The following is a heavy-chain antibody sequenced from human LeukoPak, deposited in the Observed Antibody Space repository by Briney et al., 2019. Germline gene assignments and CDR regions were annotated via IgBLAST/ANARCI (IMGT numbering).Heavy chain of an antibody. V-gene: IGHV1-69*13. CDR3: ARDPDSSGYGND. CDR1: GGTFSSYA. J-gene: IGHJ4*02. D-gene: IGHD3-22*01. CDR2: IIPIFGTA. Sequence: ASVKVSCKASGGTFSSYAISWVRQAPGQGLEWMGGIIPIFGTANYAQKFQGRVTITADESTSTAYMELSSLRSEDTAVYYCARDPDSSGYGNDWGQGTLVTVSS.